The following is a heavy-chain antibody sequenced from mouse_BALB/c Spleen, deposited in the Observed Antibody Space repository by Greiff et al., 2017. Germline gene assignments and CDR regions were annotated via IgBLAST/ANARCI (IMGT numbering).Heavy chain of an antibody. V-gene: IGHV1S135*01. CDR2: IDPYNGGT. Sequence: EVQLQQSGAELVRPGTSVKVSCKASGYAFTNYLIEWVKQRPGQGLEWIGYIDPYNGGTSYNQKFKGKATLTVDKSSSTAFMHLNSLTSEDSAVYYCARYDYDVNFDVWGAGTTVTVSS. J-gene: IGHJ1*01. D-gene: IGHD2-4*01. CDR3: ARYDYDVNFDV. CDR1: GYAFTNYL.